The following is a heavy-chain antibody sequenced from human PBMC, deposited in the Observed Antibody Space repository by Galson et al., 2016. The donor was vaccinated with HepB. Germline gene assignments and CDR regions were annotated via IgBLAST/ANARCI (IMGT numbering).Heavy chain of an antibody. J-gene: IGHJ4*02. V-gene: IGHV2-70*04. CDR1: GFSLSSTGMR. CDR2: IDWDDDE. CDR3: ARTDGTYFDY. Sequence: PALVKPTQTLTLTCTFSGFSLSSTGMRVSWIRQPPGKALEWLARIDWDDDEFYSTSLKTRLTISKDTPKNQVVLTVTNMDPVDTATYYCARTDGTYFDYWGQGTLVTVSS. D-gene: IGHD1-14*01.